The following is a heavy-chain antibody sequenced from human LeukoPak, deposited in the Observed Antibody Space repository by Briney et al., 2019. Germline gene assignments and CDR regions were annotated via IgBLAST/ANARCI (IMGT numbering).Heavy chain of an antibody. Sequence: ASVKVSCKASGYTFTGYYMHWVRQAPGQGLEWMGWINPNSGGTNYAQKFQGRVTMTRDTSISTAYMELSRLRSDDTAVYYCAREFYSGSYYNWFDPWGQGTLVTVSS. CDR3: AREFYSGSYYNWFDP. CDR1: GYTFTGYY. CDR2: INPNSGGT. D-gene: IGHD1-26*01. J-gene: IGHJ5*02. V-gene: IGHV1-2*02.